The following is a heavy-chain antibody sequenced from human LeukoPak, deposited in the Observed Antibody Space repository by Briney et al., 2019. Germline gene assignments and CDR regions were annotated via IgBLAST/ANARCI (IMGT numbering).Heavy chain of an antibody. V-gene: IGHV4-39*07. CDR1: GGSISTSNYY. Sequence: SETLSLTCTVSGGSISTSNYYWGWIRQPPGKGLEWIGNIFYSGSTYYSPSVKSRVTISLDTSRNQFSLKLNSVTAADTAVYYCARDRYYYDSSARYFDYWGQGTLVTVSS. D-gene: IGHD3-22*01. CDR2: IFYSGST. J-gene: IGHJ4*02. CDR3: ARDRYYYDSSARYFDY.